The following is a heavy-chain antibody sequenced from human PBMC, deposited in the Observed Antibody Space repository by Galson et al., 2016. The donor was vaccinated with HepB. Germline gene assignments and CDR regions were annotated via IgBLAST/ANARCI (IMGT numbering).Heavy chain of an antibody. J-gene: IGHJ4*02. D-gene: IGHD6-19*01. CDR2: ISAYNGNT. CDR1: GYTSTSYG. CDR3: ATDSVADNFDY. V-gene: IGHV1-18*01. Sequence: SVKVSCKASGYTSTSYGISWVRQAPGQGLEWMGWISAYNGNTNYAQKLQGRVTMTTDTSTSTAYMELRSLRSDDTAVYYCATDSVADNFDYWGRGTLVTVSS.